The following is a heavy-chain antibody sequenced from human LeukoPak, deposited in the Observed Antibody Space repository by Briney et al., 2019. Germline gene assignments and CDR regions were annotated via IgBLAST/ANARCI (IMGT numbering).Heavy chain of an antibody. Sequence: PSETLSLTCTVSGGSISSGGYYWSWIRQHPGKGLEWIGYIYYSGSTYYNPSLKSRVTISVDTSKNQFSLKLSSVTAADTAVYYCARDDYGGNVGYYYYGMDVWGQGTTVTVSS. CDR3: ARDDYGGNVGYYYYGMDV. J-gene: IGHJ6*02. CDR2: IYYSGST. V-gene: IGHV4-30-4*08. D-gene: IGHD4-23*01. CDR1: GGSISSGGYY.